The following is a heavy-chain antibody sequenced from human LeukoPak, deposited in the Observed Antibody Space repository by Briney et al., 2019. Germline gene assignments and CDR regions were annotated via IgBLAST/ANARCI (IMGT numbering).Heavy chain of an antibody. CDR2: IYYSGST. CDR3: ARSAPAAMGYFDY. V-gene: IGHV4-39*01. Sequence: PSETLSLTCTVPGGSISSSSYYWGWIRQPPGKGLEWIGSIYYSGSTYYNPSLKSRVTISVDTSKNQFSLKLSSVTAADTAVYYCARSAPAAMGYFDYWGQGTLVTVSS. J-gene: IGHJ4*02. CDR1: GGSISSSSYY. D-gene: IGHD2-2*01.